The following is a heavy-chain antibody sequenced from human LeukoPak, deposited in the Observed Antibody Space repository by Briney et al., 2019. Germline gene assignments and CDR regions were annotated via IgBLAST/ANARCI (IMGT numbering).Heavy chain of an antibody. D-gene: IGHD3-10*01. CDR3: ARVGDHFHWYLDL. CDR2: LYSGSDT. CDR1: GFTVSTKY. J-gene: IGHJ2*01. Sequence: GGSLRLSCAVSGFTVSTKYMNWVRQAPGKGLEWVSILYSGSDTYYADSVKGRFTISRDSSKNILSLQMNNLRAEDTAVYYCARVGDHFHWYLDLWGRGTLVTVSS. V-gene: IGHV3-53*01.